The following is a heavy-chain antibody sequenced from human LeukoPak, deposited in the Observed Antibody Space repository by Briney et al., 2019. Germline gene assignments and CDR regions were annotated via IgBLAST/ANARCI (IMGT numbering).Heavy chain of an antibody. D-gene: IGHD4-17*01. CDR1: GYTFTGYY. CDR2: INPNSGGT. V-gene: IGHV1-2*02. CDR3: ATEGMTTVTPFDY. J-gene: IGHJ4*02. Sequence: ASVKVSCKASGYTFTGYYIHWVRQAPGQGLEWMGWINPNSGGTNYAQRFQGRVAMTRDTSISTVYMELSSLRSEDTAVYYCATEGMTTVTPFDYWGQGTLVTVSS.